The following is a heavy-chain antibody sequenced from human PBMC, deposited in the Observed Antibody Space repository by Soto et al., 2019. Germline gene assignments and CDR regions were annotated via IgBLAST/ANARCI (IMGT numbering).Heavy chain of an antibody. CDR2: IYHSGST. CDR1: GGSISSGGYS. J-gene: IGHJ4*02. CDR3: ARSPRYYFDY. V-gene: IGHV4-30-2*01. Sequence: SETLSLTCAVSGGSISSGGYSWSWIRQPPGKGLEWIGYIYHSGSTYYNPSLKSRVTISVDRSKNQFSLKLSSVTAADTAVYYCARSPRYYFDYWGQGTLVTVSS.